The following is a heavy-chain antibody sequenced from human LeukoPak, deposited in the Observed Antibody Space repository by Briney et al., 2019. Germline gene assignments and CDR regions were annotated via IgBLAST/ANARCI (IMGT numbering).Heavy chain of an antibody. CDR2: IWYDGSNK. CDR1: GFTFSSYG. J-gene: IGHJ4*02. D-gene: IGHD3-10*01. CDR3: ARDRRGYYYGSGSYSFSLNYVLDY. Sequence: QPGRSLRLSCTASGFTFSSYGMHWVRQAPGKGLEWVAVIWYDGSNKYYVDSVKGRFTISRDNSKNTLHLQMNSLRAEDTAVYYCARDRRGYYYGSGSYSFSLNYVLDYWGQGTLVTVSS. V-gene: IGHV3-33*01.